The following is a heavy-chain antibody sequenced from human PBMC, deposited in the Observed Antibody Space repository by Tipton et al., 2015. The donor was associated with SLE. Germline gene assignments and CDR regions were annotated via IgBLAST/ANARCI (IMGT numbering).Heavy chain of an antibody. Sequence: TLSLTCTVSGGSITSDNWWSWVRQPPGKGLEWIGEISHTGSTKYNPSLKSRVTISVDKSKNQFSLKLTSVTATDTAVYNCARRNYDVLTGYYDAFDIWGQGTTVNVSS. CDR3: ARRNYDVLTGYYDAFDI. V-gene: IGHV4-4*02. CDR1: GGSITSDNW. D-gene: IGHD3-9*01. CDR2: ISHTGST. J-gene: IGHJ3*02.